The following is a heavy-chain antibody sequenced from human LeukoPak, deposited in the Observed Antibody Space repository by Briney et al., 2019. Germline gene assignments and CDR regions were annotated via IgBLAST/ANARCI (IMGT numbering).Heavy chain of an antibody. J-gene: IGHJ4*02. CDR2: IYYSGST. D-gene: IGHD5-24*01. CDR3: ARAGRWLQSGGSFDY. CDR1: GGSISSYY. Sequence: TSETLSLTCTVSGGSISSYYWSWIRQPPGKGLEWIGYIYYSGSTNYNPSLKSRVTISVDTSKNQFSLKLSSVTAADTAVYYCARAGRWLQSGGSFDYWGQGTLVTVSS. V-gene: IGHV4-59*01.